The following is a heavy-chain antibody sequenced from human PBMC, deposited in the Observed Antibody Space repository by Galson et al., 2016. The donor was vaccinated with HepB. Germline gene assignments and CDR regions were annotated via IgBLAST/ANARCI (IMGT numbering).Heavy chain of an antibody. CDR2: ISGGGNGK. J-gene: IGHJ4*02. V-gene: IGHV3-23*01. Sequence: SLRLSCAGSGFTFSNYAMSWVRQAPGKGLEWVSGISGGGNGKHYADSVEGRFTISRDNSKNTLYLQLSSLRAEDTALYYCAKDEGYSTLSWDYWGQGTLVSVSS. D-gene: IGHD1-26*01. CDR1: GFTFSNYA. CDR3: AKDEGYSTLSWDY.